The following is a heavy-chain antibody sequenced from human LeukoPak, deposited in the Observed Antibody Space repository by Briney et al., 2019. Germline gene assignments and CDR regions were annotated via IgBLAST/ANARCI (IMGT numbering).Heavy chain of an antibody. CDR2: ISSNGGST. CDR3: ARYRDGYNDDAFDI. J-gene: IGHJ3*02. D-gene: IGHD5-12*01. Sequence: GGSLRLSCAASGFTFSSYAVHWVRQAPGKGLEYVSAISSNGGSTYYANSVKGRFTISRDNSKNTLYLQMGSLRAEGMAVYYCARYRDGYNDDAFDIWGQGTMVTVSS. CDR1: GFTFSSYA. V-gene: IGHV3-64*01.